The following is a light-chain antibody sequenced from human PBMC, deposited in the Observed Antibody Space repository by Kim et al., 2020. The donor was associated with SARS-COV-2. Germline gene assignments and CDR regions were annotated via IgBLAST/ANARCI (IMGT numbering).Light chain of an antibody. J-gene: IGLJ3*02. CDR3: LLSFSGIRV. CDR1: TGAVTPTHY. V-gene: IGLV7-46*01. Sequence: PGEPVTLPCASSTGAVTPTHYPYWFQKKPGEVPRTLIFDTGSRHSWTPARFSGSLSGDKAVLTLAGAQPEDEGDYYCLLSFSGIRVFGGGTKLTVL. CDR2: DTG.